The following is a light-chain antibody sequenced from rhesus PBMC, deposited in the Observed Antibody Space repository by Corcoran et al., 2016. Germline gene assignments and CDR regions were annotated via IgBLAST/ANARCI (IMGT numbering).Light chain of an antibody. Sequence: ETEVTQSPATLSLFPGERATLSCRASQSVGRSLAWSQQKPGQAPRLLIYGASSRAAGIPDWLSGRGSGTDFTLTSSSLEPEDVGVDWWQQSSKLWTFGQGTKVEIK. CDR3: QQSSKLWT. CDR2: GAS. J-gene: IGKJ1*01. CDR1: QSVGRS. V-gene: IGKV3-24*04.